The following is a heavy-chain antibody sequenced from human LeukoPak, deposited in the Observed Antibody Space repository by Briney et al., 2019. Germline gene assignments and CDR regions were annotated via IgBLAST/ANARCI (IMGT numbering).Heavy chain of an antibody. D-gene: IGHD3-10*01. CDR1: GFTVSSNY. J-gene: IGHJ6*03. CDR3: ATYYYGSGSSYSSPIFYYYMDV. CDR2: IYSGGST. V-gene: IGHV3-66*01. Sequence: TGGSLRLSCAASGFTVSSNYMSWVRQAPGKGLEWVSVIYSGGSTYYADSVKGRFTISRDNSKNTLYLQMNSLRAEDTAVYYCATYYYGSGSSYSSPIFYYYMDVWGKGTTVTVSS.